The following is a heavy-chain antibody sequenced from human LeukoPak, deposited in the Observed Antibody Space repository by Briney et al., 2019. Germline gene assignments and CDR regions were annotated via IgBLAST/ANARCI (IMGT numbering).Heavy chain of an antibody. Sequence: GRSLRLSCAASGFTFSSYGMHWVRQAPGKGLEWVAVISYDGSNKYYADSVKGRFTISRDNSKNTLYLQMNSLRAEDTAVYYCAKDFLSQQITMLGDYWGQGTLVTVSS. CDR2: ISYDGSNK. D-gene: IGHD3-10*02. V-gene: IGHV3-30*18. CDR3: AKDFLSQQITMLGDY. J-gene: IGHJ4*02. CDR1: GFTFSSYG.